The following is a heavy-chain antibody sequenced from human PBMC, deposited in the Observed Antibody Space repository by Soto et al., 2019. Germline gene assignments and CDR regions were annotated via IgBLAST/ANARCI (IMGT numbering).Heavy chain of an antibody. V-gene: IGHV1-69*02. D-gene: IGHD6-19*01. CDR2: IIPILDIA. Sequence: QVQLVQSGAEVKKPGSSVKVSCKASGGTFSSYTISWVRQAPGQELEWMGGIIPILDIANYAQKFQGRVTIPADNSPSPAYIELSSLRSEVTTLYYCARGLDHIAVAGTPSPFDYWGQGTLVTVTS. CDR3: ARGLDHIAVAGTPSPFDY. CDR1: GGTFSSYT. J-gene: IGHJ4*02.